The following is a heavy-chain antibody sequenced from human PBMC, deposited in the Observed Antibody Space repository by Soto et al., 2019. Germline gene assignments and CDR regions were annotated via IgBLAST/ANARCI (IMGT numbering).Heavy chain of an antibody. V-gene: IGHV4-4*07. CDR1: GASISGFY. CDR2: IYPTGTT. CDR3: ARSYGDRLVFAN. D-gene: IGHD3-9*01. Sequence: SETLFLTCTVSGASISGFYWSWIRQPAGKGLEWVGRIYPTGTTNYNPSLKSRVSMSLDTSKNQFSLRLTSVTAADTAVYYCARSYGDRLVFANWGQGTPVTVSS. J-gene: IGHJ4*02.